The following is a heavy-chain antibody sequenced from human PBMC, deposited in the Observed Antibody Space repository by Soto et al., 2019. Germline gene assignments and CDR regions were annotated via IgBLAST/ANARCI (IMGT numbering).Heavy chain of an antibody. D-gene: IGHD3-10*01. J-gene: IGHJ4*02. CDR1: GYSFTSYW. CDR2: IYPGDSDT. CDR3: ARRGEFGDHSEYYFDY. Sequence: GESLKISCNGSGYSFTSYWIGWVRQMPGKGLEWMGIIYPGDSDTRYSPSFQGQVTISADKSISTAYLQWSSLKASDTAMYYCARRGEFGDHSEYYFDYWGQGTLVTVSS. V-gene: IGHV5-51*01.